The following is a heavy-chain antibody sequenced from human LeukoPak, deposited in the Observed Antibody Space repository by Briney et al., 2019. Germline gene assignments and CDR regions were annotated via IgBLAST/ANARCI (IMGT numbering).Heavy chain of an antibody. CDR3: AKDPGYQVVYCFDY. V-gene: IGHV3-23*01. CDR1: GFTFGSYS. Sequence: KPGGSLRLSCAASGFTFGSYSMSWVRQAPGKGLEWVSGISGSGGSTDYADSVKGRFTISRDNSKNTLYLQMNSLRVEDTAVYYCAKDPGYQVVYCFDYWGQGTLVTVSS. J-gene: IGHJ4*02. D-gene: IGHD2-2*01. CDR2: ISGSGGST.